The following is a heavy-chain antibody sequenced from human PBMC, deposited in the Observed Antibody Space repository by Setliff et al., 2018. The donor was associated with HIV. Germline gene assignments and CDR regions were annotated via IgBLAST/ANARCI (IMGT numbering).Heavy chain of an antibody. CDR1: GGSISNNDYY. V-gene: IGHV4-39*01. CDR2: IFNSGSS. J-gene: IGHJ2*01. Sequence: SETLSLTCSVSGGSISNNDYYWGWIRQSPGKGLEWIGTIFNSGSSYYNPSLESRVTISVDTSQNQFSLRLRSVTAADTAVYYCARHLLTDWYFDLWGRGTLVTVSS. D-gene: IGHD2-15*01. CDR3: ARHLLTDWYFDL.